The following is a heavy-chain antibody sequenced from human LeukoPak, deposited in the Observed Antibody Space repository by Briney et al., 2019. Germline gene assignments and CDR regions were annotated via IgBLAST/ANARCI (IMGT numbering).Heavy chain of an antibody. V-gene: IGHV3-23*01. CDR3: AKDSGGRYQLAAGNWFDS. CDR1: GFTFHTYA. Sequence: GGSLRLSCAASGFTFHTYAMSWVRQAPGKGLEWVSAISGNGAATYYADSVKGRFTISRDNSKNTLFVQMNSLRGEDTAVYYCAKDSGGRYQLAAGNWFDSWDQGTLVTVSS. CDR2: ISGNGAAT. D-gene: IGHD2-2*01. J-gene: IGHJ5*01.